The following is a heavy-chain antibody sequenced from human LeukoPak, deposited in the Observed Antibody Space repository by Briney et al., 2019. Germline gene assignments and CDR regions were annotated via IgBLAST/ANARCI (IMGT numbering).Heavy chain of an antibody. CDR3: ASSARYWYFDL. CDR2: INHSGST. D-gene: IGHD1-26*01. Sequence: PSETLSLTCAVYGGSLSGYYWSWIRQPPGKGLEWIGEINHSGSTNYNPSLKSRVTISVDTSKNQFSLKLSSVTAADTAVYYCASSARYWYFDLWGRGTLVTVSS. CDR1: GGSLSGYY. J-gene: IGHJ2*01. V-gene: IGHV4-34*01.